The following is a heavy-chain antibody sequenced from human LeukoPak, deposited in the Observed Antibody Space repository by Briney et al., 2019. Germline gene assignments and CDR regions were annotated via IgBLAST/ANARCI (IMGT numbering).Heavy chain of an antibody. CDR1: GYTFTTYA. J-gene: IGHJ6*03. V-gene: IGHV7-4-1*02. D-gene: IGHD2-21*01. CDR3: ARHVVSVAHYYYYYYMDV. Sequence: ASVKVSCKASGYTFTTYAMNWVRQAPGQGLEWMGWINTNTGNPTYAQGFTGRFVFSLDTSVSTAYLQISSLKAEDTAVYYCARHVVSVAHYYYYYYMDVWGKGTTVTVSS. CDR2: INTNTGNP.